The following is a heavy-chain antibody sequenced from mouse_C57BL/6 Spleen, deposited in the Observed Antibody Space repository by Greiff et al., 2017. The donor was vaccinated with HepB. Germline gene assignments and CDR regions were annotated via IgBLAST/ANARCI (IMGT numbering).Heavy chain of an antibody. CDR1: GYTFTSYW. D-gene: IGHD2-5*01. CDR2: IHPNSGST. V-gene: IGHV1-64*01. Sequence: QVQLQQPGAELVKPGASVKLSCKASGYTFTSYWMHWVKQRPGQGLEWIGMIHPNSGSTNYNEKFKSKATLTVDKSSSTAYMQLSSLTSEDSAVYYCAKTYYSNLVYAMDYWGQGTSVTVSS. CDR3: AKTYYSNLVYAMDY. J-gene: IGHJ4*01.